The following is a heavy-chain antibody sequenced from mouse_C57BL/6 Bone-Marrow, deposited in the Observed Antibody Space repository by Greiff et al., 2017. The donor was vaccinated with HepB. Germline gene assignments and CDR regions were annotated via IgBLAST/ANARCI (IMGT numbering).Heavy chain of an antibody. CDR3: ALITSWYFDV. J-gene: IGHJ1*03. Sequence: QVQLQQPGTELVKPGASVKLSCKASGYTFTSYWMHWVKQRPGQGLEWIGNINTSNGGTNYNEKFKSKASLTIDKSSSNAYMQLSSLTSEDSAVYYCALITSWYFDVWGTGTTVTVSS. D-gene: IGHD1-1*01. CDR2: INTSNGGT. CDR1: GYTFTSYW. V-gene: IGHV1-53*01.